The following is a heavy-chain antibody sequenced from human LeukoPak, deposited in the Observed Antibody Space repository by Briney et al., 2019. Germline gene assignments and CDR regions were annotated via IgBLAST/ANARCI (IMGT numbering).Heavy chain of an antibody. D-gene: IGHD2-15*01. Sequence: GGSLRLSCAASGFTFSSYWMHWVRQAPGKGLVWVSRINSDGSSTSYADSVKGRFTISRDNAKNTLYLQMNSLRAEDTAVYYCTRDSAAYYYYYYMDVWGKGTTVTISS. CDR2: INSDGSST. CDR3: TRDSAAYYYYYYMDV. CDR1: GFTFSSYW. J-gene: IGHJ6*03. V-gene: IGHV3-74*01.